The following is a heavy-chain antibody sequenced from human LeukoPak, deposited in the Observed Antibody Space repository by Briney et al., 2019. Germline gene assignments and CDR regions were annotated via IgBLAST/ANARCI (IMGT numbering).Heavy chain of an antibody. CDR3: ASLRLLLSPFDY. Sequence: GGSLRLSCAASGFIFSTYSMNWVRQAPGRGLEWVSYISGSSTYTNYADSVKGRFTISRDNAKNSLYLQMNSLRAEDTAVYYCASLRLLLSPFDYWGQGTLVTVSS. V-gene: IGHV3-21*05. CDR1: GFIFSTYS. D-gene: IGHD2-21*02. CDR2: ISGSSTYT. J-gene: IGHJ4*02.